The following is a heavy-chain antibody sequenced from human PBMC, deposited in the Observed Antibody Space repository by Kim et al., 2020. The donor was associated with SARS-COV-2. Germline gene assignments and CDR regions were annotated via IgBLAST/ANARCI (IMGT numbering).Heavy chain of an antibody. Sequence: GGSLRLSCAASGFTFSSYAMSWVRQAPGKGLEWVSAISGSGGSTYYADSVKGRFTISRDNSKNTLYLQMNSLRAEDTAVYYCANTRQSRHTLYSSGWSLYYYYGMDVWGQGTTVTVSS. J-gene: IGHJ6*02. D-gene: IGHD6-19*01. CDR1: GFTFSSYA. V-gene: IGHV3-23*01. CDR3: ANTRQSRHTLYSSGWSLYYYYGMDV. CDR2: ISGSGGST.